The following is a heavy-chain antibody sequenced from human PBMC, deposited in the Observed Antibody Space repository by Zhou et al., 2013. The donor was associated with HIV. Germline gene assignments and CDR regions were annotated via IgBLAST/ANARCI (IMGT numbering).Heavy chain of an antibody. J-gene: IGHJ3*02. V-gene: IGHV1-18*01. CDR3: ARDPTVTMFGVVRLLDAFDI. Sequence: QAKLVQSGTEVKKPGASVKVSCNSSGYTFISYGLTWVRQVPGHGLEWMGWISTYDGQTNYAQKVQGRVTMTTDTSISTGYMELSRLRSDDTAVYYCARDPTVTMFGVVRLLDAFDIWGQGTMVTVSS. CDR2: ISTYDGQT. D-gene: IGHD3-3*01. CDR1: GYTFISYG.